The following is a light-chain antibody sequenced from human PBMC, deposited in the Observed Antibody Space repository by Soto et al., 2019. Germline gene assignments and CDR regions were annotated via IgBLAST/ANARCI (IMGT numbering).Light chain of an antibody. J-gene: IGKJ1*01. Sequence: IQMTQSPSTLSASVGDRVTITCRASQSISSWLAWYQQKPGKAPKLLIYKASSLESGVPSRFSGSGSGTDFTLTISCLQSEDFATYYCQQYYSYWTFGQGTKVDIK. V-gene: IGKV1-5*03. CDR2: KAS. CDR1: QSISSW. CDR3: QQYYSYWT.